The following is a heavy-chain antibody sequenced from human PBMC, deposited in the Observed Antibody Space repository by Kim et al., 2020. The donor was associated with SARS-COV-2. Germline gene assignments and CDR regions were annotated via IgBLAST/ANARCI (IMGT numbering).Heavy chain of an antibody. CDR3: ARVNLVPPFLYYYYGMDV. J-gene: IGHJ6*02. Sequence: SETLSLTCTVSGGSISSYYWSWIRQPPGKGLEWIGYIYYSGSTNYNPSLKSRVTISVDTSKNQFSLKLSSVTAADTAVYYCARVNLVPPFLYYYYGMDVWGQGTTVTVSS. CDR1: GGSISSYY. D-gene: IGHD2-2*01. CDR2: IYYSGST. V-gene: IGHV4-59*01.